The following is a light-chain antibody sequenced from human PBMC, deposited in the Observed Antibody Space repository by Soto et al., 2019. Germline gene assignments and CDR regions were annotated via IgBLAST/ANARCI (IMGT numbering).Light chain of an antibody. CDR1: QSISYW. CDR2: AAS. Sequence: DIQMTQSPSTLSASVGDRVTTTCRASQSISYWLAWYQQKPGNAPKLLIYAASSLESGVPSRFSGSGSGTELTLTISSLQPDDSASYYCQQYNSYSKTFGQGTKVE. V-gene: IGKV1-5*01. J-gene: IGKJ1*01. CDR3: QQYNSYSKT.